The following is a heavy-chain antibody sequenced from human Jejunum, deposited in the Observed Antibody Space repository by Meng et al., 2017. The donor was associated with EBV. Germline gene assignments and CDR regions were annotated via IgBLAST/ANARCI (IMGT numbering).Heavy chain of an antibody. V-gene: IGHV4-30-2*01. J-gene: IGHJ4*02. CDR2: IYHIGST. Sequence: HLRLPASGSGLVKPSQTLSLTCAVSGDSITRGAYLWSWIRQPPGKGLEWIGNIYHIGSTYYNPSLKSRVTISVDRSKNQFSLKLTSVTAADTAVYYCARGGPDFGDYVPFDYWGQGTLVTVSS. CDR1: GDSITRGAYL. D-gene: IGHD4-17*01. CDR3: ARGGPDFGDYVPFDY.